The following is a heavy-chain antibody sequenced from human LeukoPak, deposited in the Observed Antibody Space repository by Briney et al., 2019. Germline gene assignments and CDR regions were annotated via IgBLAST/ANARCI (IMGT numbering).Heavy chain of an antibody. J-gene: IGHJ6*02. CDR3: ATDSDYGDSDHYYYYYAVDV. D-gene: IGHD4-17*01. CDR2: FDAEDGET. V-gene: IGHV1-24*01. CDR1: GYTLTELS. Sequence: ASVKVSCKVSGYTLTELSMHWVRQAPGKGLEWMGVFDAEDGETIYAQKFQGRVTMTEDTSTDTAYMELSSLRSEDTAVYYCATDSDYGDSDHYYYYYAVDVWGQGTTVTVSS.